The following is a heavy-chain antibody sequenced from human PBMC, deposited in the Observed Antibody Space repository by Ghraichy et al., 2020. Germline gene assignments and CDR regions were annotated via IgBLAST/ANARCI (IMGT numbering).Heavy chain of an antibody. CDR2: ITEDGSFI. V-gene: IGHV3-21*01. J-gene: IGHJ6*02. D-gene: IGHD3-9*01. CDR3: ARDGWEMKRGESLDICGMDV. Sequence: GGSLRLSCAVSGFSISDFTMHWVRQAPGKGLERVASITEDGSFIYYADSVKGRFTISRDNAKNSLYLQMNSLRVEDTAMFYCARDGWEMKRGESLDICGMDVCGRETTVTVSS. CDR1: GFSISDFT.